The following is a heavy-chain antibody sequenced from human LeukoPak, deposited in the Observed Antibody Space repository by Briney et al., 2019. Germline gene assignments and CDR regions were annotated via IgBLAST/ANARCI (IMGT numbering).Heavy chain of an antibody. Sequence: HPGGSLRLSCAASGFTFSSYWMSWVRESPGKGREWVANIKQDGSEKYYVDSVKGRFTISRDNAKNSLYLQMNSLRAEDTAVYYCARTRGVVAVRGGGPYYMDVWGKGTTVTVSS. CDR2: IKQDGSEK. CDR1: GFTFSSYW. D-gene: IGHD3-10*01. V-gene: IGHV3-7*01. CDR3: ARTRGVVAVRGGGPYYMDV. J-gene: IGHJ6*03.